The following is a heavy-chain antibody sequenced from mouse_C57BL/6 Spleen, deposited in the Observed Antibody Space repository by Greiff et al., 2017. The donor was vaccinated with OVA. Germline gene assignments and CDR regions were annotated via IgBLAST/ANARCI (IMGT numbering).Heavy chain of an antibody. Sequence: VQLKESGPGLVQPSQSLSITCTVSGFSLTSYGVHWVRQSPGKGLEWLGVIWSGGSTDYNAAFISRLSISKDNSKSQVFFKMNSLQADDTARYYCARNLGVTPYCDYWGQGTTLTVAS. CDR3: ARNLGVTPYCDY. J-gene: IGHJ2*01. D-gene: IGHD2-2*01. V-gene: IGHV2-2*01. CDR1: GFSLTSYG. CDR2: IWSGGST.